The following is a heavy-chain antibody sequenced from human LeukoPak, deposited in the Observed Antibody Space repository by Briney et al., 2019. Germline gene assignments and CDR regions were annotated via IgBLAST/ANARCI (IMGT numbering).Heavy chain of an antibody. D-gene: IGHD6-13*01. V-gene: IGHV4-39*07. CDR1: GGSISSSSYY. Sequence: SETLSLTCTVSGGSISSSSYYWGWIRQPPGKGLEWIGSIYYSGSTYYNPSLKSRVTISVDTSKNQFSLKLNSMTAADTAVYYCARDPRPYSSRPNNFDYWGQGTLVTVSS. J-gene: IGHJ4*02. CDR3: ARDPRPYSSRPNNFDY. CDR2: IYYSGST.